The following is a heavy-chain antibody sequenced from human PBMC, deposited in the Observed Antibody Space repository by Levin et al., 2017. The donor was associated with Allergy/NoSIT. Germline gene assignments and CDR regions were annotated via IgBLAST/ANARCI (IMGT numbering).Heavy chain of an antibody. D-gene: IGHD6-19*01. CDR3: AKVGLAGVLWYFDL. CDR2: ISGSGTDT. J-gene: IGHJ2*01. CDR1: GFTFSSYA. V-gene: IGHV3-23*01. Sequence: GGSLRLSCAASGFTFSSYAMSWVRQAPGKGLEWVSAISGSGTDTYYADSVKGRFTISRDNSKNTLYLQMNSLRAEDTAVYYCAKVGLAGVLWYFDLWGRGTQVTVSS.